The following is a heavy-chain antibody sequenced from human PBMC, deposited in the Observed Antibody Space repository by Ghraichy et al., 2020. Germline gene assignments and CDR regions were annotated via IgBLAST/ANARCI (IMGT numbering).Heavy chain of an antibody. CDR3: ATSLGYCSSTSCYTGDGFDY. CDR2: IYYSGST. D-gene: IGHD2-2*01. J-gene: IGHJ4*02. CDR1: GGSISSYY. Sequence: SETLSLTCTVSGGSISSYYWSWIRQPPGKGLEWIGQIYYSGSTNYNPSLKSRVTISIDTSKNQFSLKLSSVTAADTAVYYCATSLGYCSSTSCYTGDGFDYWGQGTLVTVSS. V-gene: IGHV4-59*01.